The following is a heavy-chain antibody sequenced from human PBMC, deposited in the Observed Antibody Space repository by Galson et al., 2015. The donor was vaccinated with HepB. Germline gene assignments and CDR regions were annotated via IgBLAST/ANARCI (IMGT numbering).Heavy chain of an antibody. CDR3: ATLAPDDY. J-gene: IGHJ4*02. Sequence: SLRLSCAASGFTFSSYSMNWVRQAPGKGLEWVSYISSSSFTISYADSVKGRVTISRDNAKNSLYLQMNSLRDGDTAVYYCATLAPDDYWGQGTLVTVSS. CDR1: GFTFSSYS. CDR2: ISSSSFTI. D-gene: IGHD3-3*02. V-gene: IGHV3-48*02.